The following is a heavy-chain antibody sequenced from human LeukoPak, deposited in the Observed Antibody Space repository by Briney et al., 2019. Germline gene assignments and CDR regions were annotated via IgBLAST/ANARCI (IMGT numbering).Heavy chain of an antibody. J-gene: IGHJ4*02. CDR1: GFTFDGYG. CDR3: ASGGIYYGAAFDF. D-gene: IGHD1-26*01. Sequence: RAGGSLRLSCAASGFTFDGYGMSWVRHAPGKGLEWVSGINWNGGSTGYADSVKGRFTISRDNAKNSLYLQMNSLRAEDTALYYCASGGIYYGAAFDFWGQGSLVTVSA. V-gene: IGHV3-20*04. CDR2: INWNGGST.